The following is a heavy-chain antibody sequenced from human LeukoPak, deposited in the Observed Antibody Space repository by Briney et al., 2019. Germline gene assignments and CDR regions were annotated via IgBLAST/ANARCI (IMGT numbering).Heavy chain of an antibody. V-gene: IGHV4-39*01. CDR3: ARLWNYMDV. Sequence: SGTLSLTCTVSGGSISSSSYYWGWLRQPPGKGLEWIGSIYYSGSTYYNPSLKSRVTISVDTSKNQFSLKLSSVTAADTAVYYCARLWNYMDVWGKGTTVTVSS. CDR1: GGSISSSSYY. J-gene: IGHJ6*03. CDR2: IYYSGST. D-gene: IGHD3-10*01.